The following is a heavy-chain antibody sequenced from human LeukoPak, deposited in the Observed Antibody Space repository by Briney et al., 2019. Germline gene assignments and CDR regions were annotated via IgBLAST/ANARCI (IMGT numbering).Heavy chain of an antibody. V-gene: IGHV3-30*18. D-gene: IGHD5-18*01. Sequence: GGSLRLSCAASGFTFSSYGMHWVRQAPGKGLEWVAVISNAGTNRYYADSVKGRFTVSRDNAENTLYLQMSSLRPEDTAVYYCAKEKYRGYSYGSGDYWGQGTLVTVSS. J-gene: IGHJ4*02. CDR3: AKEKYRGYSYGSGDY. CDR2: ISNAGTNR. CDR1: GFTFSSYG.